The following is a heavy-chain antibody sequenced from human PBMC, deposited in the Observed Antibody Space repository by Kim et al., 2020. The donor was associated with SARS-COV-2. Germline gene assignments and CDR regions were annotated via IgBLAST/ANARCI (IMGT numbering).Heavy chain of an antibody. J-gene: IGHJ4*02. CDR3: ARAPYYYDSSGYYPQLPDY. V-gene: IGHV4-31*03. Sequence: SETLSLTCTVSGGSISSGGYYWSWIRQHPGKGLEWIGYIYYSGSTYYNPSLKSRVTISVDTSKNQFSLKLSSVTAADTAVYYCARAPYYYDSSGYYPQLPDYWGQGTLVTVSS. CDR2: IYYSGST. D-gene: IGHD3-22*01. CDR1: GGSISSGGYY.